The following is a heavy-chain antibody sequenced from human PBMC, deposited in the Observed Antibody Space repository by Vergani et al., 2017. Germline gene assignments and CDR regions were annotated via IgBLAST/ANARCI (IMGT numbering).Heavy chain of an antibody. D-gene: IGHD3-10*01. V-gene: IGHV4-31*03. Sequence: QVQLQESGPGLVKPSQTLSLTCTVSGGSISSGGYYWSWTRQHPGKGLEWIGYIYYSGRTYYNPSLKSRVAISVDTSKNQFSLKLSTVTAADTAVYYCARDSGFGDLNWGQGTLVTVSS. CDR3: ARDSGFGDLN. CDR2: IYYSGRT. J-gene: IGHJ1*01. CDR1: GGSISSGGYY.